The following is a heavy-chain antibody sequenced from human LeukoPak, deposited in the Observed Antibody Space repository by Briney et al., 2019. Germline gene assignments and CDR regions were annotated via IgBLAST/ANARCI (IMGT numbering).Heavy chain of an antibody. CDR3: AKGGYYDSSGLFDY. CDR2: ISWNSGSI. J-gene: IGHJ4*02. Sequence: GGSLRLSCAASGFTFDDYAMHWVRRAPGKGLEWVSGISWNSGSIGYADSVKGRFTISRDNAKNSLYLQMNSLRAEDTALYYCAKGGYYDSSGLFDYWGQGTLVTVSS. D-gene: IGHD3-22*01. V-gene: IGHV3-9*01. CDR1: GFTFDDYA.